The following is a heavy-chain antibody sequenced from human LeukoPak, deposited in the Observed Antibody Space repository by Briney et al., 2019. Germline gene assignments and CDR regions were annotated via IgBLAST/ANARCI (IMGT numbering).Heavy chain of an antibody. D-gene: IGHD2-21*02. CDR3: AKVVVTAIDPYYFDY. CDR2: IGGSGGIT. V-gene: IGHV3-23*01. J-gene: IGHJ4*02. CDR1: GFTFSSYA. Sequence: GGSLRLSCAASGFTFSSYAMNWVRQAPGKGLEWVSAIGGSGGITYYADSVKGRFTISRDNSKSTLYLQMNSLRAEDTAIYYCAKVVVTAIDPYYFDYWGQGTLVTVSS.